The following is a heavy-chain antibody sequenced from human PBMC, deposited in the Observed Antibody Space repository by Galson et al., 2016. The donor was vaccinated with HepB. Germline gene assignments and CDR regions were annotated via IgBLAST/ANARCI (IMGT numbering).Heavy chain of an antibody. D-gene: IGHD1-7*01. J-gene: IGHJ4*02. V-gene: IGHV1-46*01. CDR3: ASEIGGTSYFDS. Sequence: SVKVSCKASGDTFSNHYLHYLHWVRQTAGQGLEWVGVITPSDATRNYAQRFQGIVTMTRDTSTGKLYMELSSLRSDDTAVDFCASEIGGTSYFDSWGQGTLVTVSS. CDR1: GDTFSNHY. CDR2: ITPSDATR.